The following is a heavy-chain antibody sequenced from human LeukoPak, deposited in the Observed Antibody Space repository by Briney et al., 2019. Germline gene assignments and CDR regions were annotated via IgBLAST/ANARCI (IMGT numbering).Heavy chain of an antibody. CDR2: IYSSGNT. V-gene: IGHV4-39*01. D-gene: IGHD2-15*01. J-gene: IGHJ4*02. CDR1: GGSLSGSDYY. CDR3: ARNPNLVVVVLPTPSFFDS. Sequence: SETLSLTCIFSGGSLSGSDYYGCWIRQTPRKGLEWIGSIYSSGNTFYNPSFQSRVTVSVDTSKNQLSLQLTSVTAADAAMYYCARNPNLVVVVLPTPSFFDSWGQGTLVAVSS.